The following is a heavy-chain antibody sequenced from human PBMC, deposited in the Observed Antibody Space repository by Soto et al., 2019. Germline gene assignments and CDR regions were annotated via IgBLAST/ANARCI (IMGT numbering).Heavy chain of an antibody. Sequence: WGSLRLSCAASGFTFGSYAMSWVRQAPGKGLECVSLISGSGGTTYYADSVTGRFTISRDNSKNTPYLQMNSLRAEDTAVYFCANTPGGYDSSGYLDYWGQGTLVTVSS. CDR3: ANTPGGYDSSGYLDY. CDR1: GFTFGSYA. J-gene: IGHJ4*02. V-gene: IGHV3-23*01. D-gene: IGHD3-22*01. CDR2: ISGSGGTT.